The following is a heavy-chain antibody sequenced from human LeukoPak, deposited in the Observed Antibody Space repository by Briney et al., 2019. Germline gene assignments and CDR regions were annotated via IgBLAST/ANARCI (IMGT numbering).Heavy chain of an antibody. CDR1: GGSISSSNW. CDR3: ATYTEDYSGPAFAP. J-gene: IGHJ5*02. V-gene: IGHV4-4*02. D-gene: IGHD3-16*01. Sequence: PSETLSLTCAVSGGSISSSNWWSWVRQPPGKGLEWIGSIYYSGNTYYNPSLRSRLTISLDTSNNQFSLKLSSVTAADTAVYYCATYTEDYSGPAFAPWGQGTLVIVSS. CDR2: IYYSGNT.